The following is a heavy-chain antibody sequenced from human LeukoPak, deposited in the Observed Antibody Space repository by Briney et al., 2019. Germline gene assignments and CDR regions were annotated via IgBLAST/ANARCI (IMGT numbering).Heavy chain of an antibody. Sequence: GGSLRFSCAASVFTFRDYAMSWVGQSPGKGLEWVSAVSSIGVVPYFAASVKGRFPISRENSKNTLYLKMNSLRAEDTAVYYCAKEFDGSGFIDCWGKGTLVTVSS. V-gene: IGHV3-23*01. J-gene: IGHJ4*02. CDR3: AKEFDGSGFIDC. D-gene: IGHD3-22*01. CDR1: VFTFRDYA. CDR2: VSSIGVVP.